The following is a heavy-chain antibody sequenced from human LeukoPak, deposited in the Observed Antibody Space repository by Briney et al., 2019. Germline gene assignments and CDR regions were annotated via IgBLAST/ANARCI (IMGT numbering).Heavy chain of an antibody. Sequence: PERSLRLSCAASGFTFSNCGMHWVRQAPGKGLEWVAVISYDGHNKYYADSVKGRFTISRDNSKNTLDLQMNSLGAEDTAVYYCANDLGDGYNPYYYYSGMDVWGQGTTVTVSS. V-gene: IGHV3-30*18. CDR3: ANDLGDGYNPYYYYSGMDV. D-gene: IGHD5-24*01. CDR1: GFTFSNCG. J-gene: IGHJ6*02. CDR2: ISYDGHNK.